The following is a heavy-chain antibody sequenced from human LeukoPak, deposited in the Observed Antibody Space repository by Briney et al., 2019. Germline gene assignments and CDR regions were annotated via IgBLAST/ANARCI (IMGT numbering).Heavy chain of an antibody. V-gene: IGHV3-20*04. D-gene: IGHD6-13*01. CDR3: ARVSSSWYGDCFDY. CDR2: INWNGGST. Sequence: PGGSLRLSCAASGVTFDDYGMSWVRQAPGKGLEWVSGINWNGGSTGYADSVKGRFTISRDNAKNSLYLQMNSLRAEDTALYYCARVSSSWYGDCFDYWGQGTLVTVSS. CDR1: GVTFDDYG. J-gene: IGHJ4*02.